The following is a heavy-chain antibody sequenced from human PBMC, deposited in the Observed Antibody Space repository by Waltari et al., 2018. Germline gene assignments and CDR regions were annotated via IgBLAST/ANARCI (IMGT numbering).Heavy chain of an antibody. J-gene: IGHJ4*02. CDR2: IRPSGGT. Sequence: QVQLQQWGAGLLKPSETLSLTCVIHSGSFSGFHWSWLRQPPGQGLEWIGEIRPSGGTTYNPSLKSRVTMSVDTFKNQFSLKVVSVDAADTAVYYCARGGDCGGDCVLGYWGQGTLVTVSS. V-gene: IGHV4-34*01. D-gene: IGHD2-21*02. CDR1: SGSFSGFH. CDR3: ARGGDCGGDCVLGY.